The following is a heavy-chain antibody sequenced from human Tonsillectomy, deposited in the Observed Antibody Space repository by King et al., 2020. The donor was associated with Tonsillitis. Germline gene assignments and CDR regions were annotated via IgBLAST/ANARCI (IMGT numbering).Heavy chain of an antibody. D-gene: IGHD3-9*01. CDR1: GFTFSSYG. CDR3: AKDFDWLSEGIPADY. Sequence: VQLVESGGGVVQPGRSLRLSCAASGFTFSSYGMHWVRQAPGKGLEWVAVISYDGSNKYYADSVKGRFTISRDNSKNTLYLQMNSLRAEDTAVYYCAKDFDWLSEGIPADYWGQGPLVTVSS. J-gene: IGHJ4*02. V-gene: IGHV3-30*18. CDR2: ISYDGSNK.